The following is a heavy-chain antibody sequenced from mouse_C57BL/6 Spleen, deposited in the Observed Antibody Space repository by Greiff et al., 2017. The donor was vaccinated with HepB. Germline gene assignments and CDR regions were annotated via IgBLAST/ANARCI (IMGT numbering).Heavy chain of an antibody. CDR3: ARDAVNQGIYYAMDY. Sequence: EVQRVESGGGFVKPGGSLKLSCAASGFTFSSYAMSWVRQTPEQRLEWVATIRDGGSYPYYPDNVKGRFTISRDNAKNNLYLQMSHLKSEDTALYYCARDAVNQGIYYAMDYWGQGTSVTVSS. J-gene: IGHJ4*01. CDR1: GFTFSSYA. V-gene: IGHV5-4*01. CDR2: IRDGGSYP. D-gene: IGHD1-1*01.